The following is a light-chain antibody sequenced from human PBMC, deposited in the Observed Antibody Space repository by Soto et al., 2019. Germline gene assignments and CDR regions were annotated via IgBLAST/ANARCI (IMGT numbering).Light chain of an antibody. CDR3: AAWDDSPNGVV. Sequence: QSVLTQPPSASGTPGQRVTISCSGSSSNIGSNTVNWYQQLPGTAPKLLTYSNNQRPSGVPDRFSGSKSGTSASLAISGLQSEDEADYYCAAWDDSPNGVVFGGGTKLTVL. J-gene: IGLJ2*01. V-gene: IGLV1-44*01. CDR1: SSNIGSNT. CDR2: SNN.